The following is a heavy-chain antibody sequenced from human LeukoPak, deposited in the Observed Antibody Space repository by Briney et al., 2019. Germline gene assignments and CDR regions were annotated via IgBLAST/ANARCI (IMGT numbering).Heavy chain of an antibody. Sequence: PSETLSLTCTVSGDSISSRSYYWGWVRQPPGKGLEWIGSMYYSVNTYYNPSLKSRVTISVDTSKNQFSLNLISVTAADTAVYYCARSRIAAISGFDPWGQGTRVTVSS. V-gene: IGHV4-39*01. CDR1: GDSISSRSYY. J-gene: IGHJ5*02. D-gene: IGHD6-13*01. CDR3: ARSRIAAISGFDP. CDR2: MYYSVNT.